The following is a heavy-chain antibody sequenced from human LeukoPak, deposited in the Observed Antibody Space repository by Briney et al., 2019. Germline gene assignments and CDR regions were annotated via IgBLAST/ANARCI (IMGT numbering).Heavy chain of an antibody. V-gene: IGHV3-30*02. CDR2: IRYDGSNK. CDR1: GFTFSSYG. Sequence: GGSLRLSCAASGFTFSSYGMHWVRQAPGKGLEWVAFIRYDGSNKYYADSVKGRFTISRDNSKNTLYLQMNSLRAEDTAVYYCAKDFPVWDYDSSGYDYWGQGTLVTVSS. CDR3: AKDFPVWDYDSSGYDY. J-gene: IGHJ4*02. D-gene: IGHD3-22*01.